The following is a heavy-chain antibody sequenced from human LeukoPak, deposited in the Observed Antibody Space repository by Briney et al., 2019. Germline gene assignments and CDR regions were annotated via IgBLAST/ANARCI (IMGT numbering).Heavy chain of an antibody. V-gene: IGHV5-51*01. Sequence: GESLKISCKGSGYSFTSYWIGWVRQMPGKGLEWMGIIYPGDSDTRYSPSFQGQATISADKSISTAYLQWSSLKASDTAMYYCARLQVEMATIYYFDYWGQGTLVTVSS. CDR1: GYSFTSYW. D-gene: IGHD5-24*01. J-gene: IGHJ4*02. CDR3: ARLQVEMATIYYFDY. CDR2: IYPGDSDT.